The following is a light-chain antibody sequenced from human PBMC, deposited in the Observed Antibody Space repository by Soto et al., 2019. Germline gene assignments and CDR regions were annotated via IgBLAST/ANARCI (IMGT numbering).Light chain of an antibody. CDR3: QQRSSWPLT. CDR1: QSFSTP. CDR2: DAS. Sequence: EIVLTQSPATLSLPPGETPTLSSRASQSFSTPLAWYQQKPGQTPSLLIYDASTRATGIPARFSGSGSGTDFTLTVSSLEPEDFAVYYCQQRSSWPLTFGGGTKVEIK. V-gene: IGKV3-11*01. J-gene: IGKJ4*01.